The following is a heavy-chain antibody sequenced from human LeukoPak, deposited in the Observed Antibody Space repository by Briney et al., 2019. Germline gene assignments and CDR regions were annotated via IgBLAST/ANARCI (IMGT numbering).Heavy chain of an antibody. CDR1: SGSISGYY. V-gene: IGHV4-59*01. CDR3: ARETTRPWYLDL. D-gene: IGHD2-15*01. Sequence: TLSLTCTVSSGSISGYYWSWIRQPPGKGLEWIGYIYYSGNTNYNPSLKSRVTISVDTSKNQSSLRLSSVTAADTAVYYCARETTRPWYLDLWGRGTLVTVSS. CDR2: IYYSGNT. J-gene: IGHJ2*01.